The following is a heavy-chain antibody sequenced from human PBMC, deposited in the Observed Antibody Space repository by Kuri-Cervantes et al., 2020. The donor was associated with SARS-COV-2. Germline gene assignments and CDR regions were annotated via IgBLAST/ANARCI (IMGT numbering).Heavy chain of an antibody. CDR1: GFTFSGHW. CDR2: INPDGSYT. J-gene: IGHJ3*02. D-gene: IGHD2-8*01. Sequence: GESLKISCAASGFTFSGHWIHWVRQAPGKGLVWVSRINPDGSYTNNADSVKGRFTISRDNSKNTLYLQMNSLRAEDTAVYYCARTGGCTNGVCYTEPDGAFDIWGQGTMVTVSS. CDR3: ARTGGCTNGVCYTEPDGAFDI. V-gene: IGHV3-74*01.